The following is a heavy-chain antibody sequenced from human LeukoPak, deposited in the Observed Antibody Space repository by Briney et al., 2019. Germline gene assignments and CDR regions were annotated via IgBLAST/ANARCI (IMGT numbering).Heavy chain of an antibody. V-gene: IGHV3-48*03. CDR3: ARVAYYDILTGYLNWFDP. Sequence: GGSLRLSCAASGFTFSSYEMNWVRQAPGKGLEWVSYISSSGSTIYYADSVKGRFTISRDNAKNSLYLQMNSLRAEDTAVYYCARVAYYDILTGYLNWFDPWGQGTLVTVSS. CDR1: GFTFSSYE. CDR2: ISSSGSTI. J-gene: IGHJ5*02. D-gene: IGHD3-9*01.